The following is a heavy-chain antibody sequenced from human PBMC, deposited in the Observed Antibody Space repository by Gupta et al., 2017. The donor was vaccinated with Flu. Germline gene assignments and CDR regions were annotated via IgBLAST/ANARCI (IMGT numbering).Heavy chain of an antibody. D-gene: IGHD6-19*01. J-gene: IGHJ4*02. V-gene: IGHV3-21*01. CDR3: ARDPGYSSGWYTY. Sequence: EVQLVESGGGLVKPGGSLRLSCAASGFTFSSYSMNWVRQAPGKGLEWVSSISSSSSYIYYADSVKGRFTISRDNAKNSLYLQMNSLRAEDTGVYYCARDPGYSSGWYTYWGQGTLVTVSS. CDR1: GFTFSSYS. CDR2: ISSSSSYI.